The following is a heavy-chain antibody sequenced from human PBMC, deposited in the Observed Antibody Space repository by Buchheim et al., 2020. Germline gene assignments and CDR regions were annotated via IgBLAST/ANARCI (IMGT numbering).Heavy chain of an antibody. CDR2: ISRSGGRT. J-gene: IGHJ6*02. Sequence: EVQLLESGGGLVQPGGSLRLSCAASGFTFSSYAMSWVRQAPGKGLEWVSDISRSGGRTYYADSVKGRFTISRDNSKNTLYLKMNSLRAEDTAVYYGAKVVAAADADYYDYGMDVWGQGTT. CDR3: AKVVAAADADYYDYGMDV. D-gene: IGHD6-13*01. CDR1: GFTFSSYA. V-gene: IGHV3-23*01.